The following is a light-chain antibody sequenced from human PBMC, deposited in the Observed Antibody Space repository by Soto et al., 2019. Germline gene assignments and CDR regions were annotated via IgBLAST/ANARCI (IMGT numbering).Light chain of an antibody. CDR1: QSVLYNSNNKHY. CDR2: WAS. J-gene: IGKJ5*01. CDR3: QQYYSSPIT. V-gene: IGKV4-1*01. Sequence: DIVMTQFPDSLAVSLGERATINCKSSQSVLYNSNNKHYLAWYQQKTGQPPKVLISWASTRESGVSARFSGSGSGTDFSLTISTLQAEDVAVYYCQQYYSSPITVGQGTRLEIK.